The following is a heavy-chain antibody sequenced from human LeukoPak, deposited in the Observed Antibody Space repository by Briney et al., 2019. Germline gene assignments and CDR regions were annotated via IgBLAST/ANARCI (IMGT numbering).Heavy chain of an antibody. CDR2: IRYDGSKE. V-gene: IGHV3-30*02. Sequence: GGSLRLSCAASGFTFSTYGMHWVRQAPGKGLEWVAFIRYDGSKEYYADSVKGRLTISRDNSKNTLYLQMNSLRAEDTALYYCAKIPVTTGFDRWGQGTLVTVSS. J-gene: IGHJ4*02. D-gene: IGHD4-11*01. CDR3: AKIPVTTGFDR. CDR1: GFTFSTYG.